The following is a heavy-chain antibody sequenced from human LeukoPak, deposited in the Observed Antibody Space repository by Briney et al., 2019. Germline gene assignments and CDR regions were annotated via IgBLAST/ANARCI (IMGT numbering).Heavy chain of an antibody. CDR1: GGSISSYY. CDR3: ARDGETMDV. Sequence: SETLSLTCTVSGGSISSYYWSWIRQPPGKGLEWIGYIYYSGSTNYNPSLKSRVTISVETSKNQFSLKLSSVTAADTAVYYCARDGETMDVWGQGTTVTVSS. CDR2: IYYSGST. J-gene: IGHJ6*02. V-gene: IGHV4-59*01. D-gene: IGHD3-3*01.